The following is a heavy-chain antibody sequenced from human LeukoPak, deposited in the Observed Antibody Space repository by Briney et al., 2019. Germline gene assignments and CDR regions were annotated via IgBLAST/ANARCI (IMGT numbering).Heavy chain of an antibody. CDR1: GGSISSGDYY. V-gene: IGHV4-30-4*01. D-gene: IGHD1-26*01. CDR3: ARSGSGSFNRRGAFDI. Sequence: SQTLSLTCTVSGGSISSGDYYWSWIRQPPGKGLEWIGYIYYSGSTDGNPSLKGRVTISVDTSKNQFSLKLRSVTAADTAAYYCARSGSGSFNRRGAFDIWGQGTMVTVSS. CDR2: IYYSGST. J-gene: IGHJ3*02.